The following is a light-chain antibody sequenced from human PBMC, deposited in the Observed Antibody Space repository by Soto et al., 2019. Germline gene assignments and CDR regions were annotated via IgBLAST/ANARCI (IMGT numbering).Light chain of an antibody. V-gene: IGLV1-47*02. Sequence: QSVLTQPPSASGTPGQRVTISCSGSRSNIGSYDVYWYQQVPGTAPKLLIYGDSRRPSGVPDRFSGSKSGTSASLAISGLRSEDEADYYCATWDDSLSVWFCGGTQLTVL. CDR3: ATWDDSLSVW. CDR2: GDS. CDR1: RSNIGSYD. J-gene: IGLJ3*02.